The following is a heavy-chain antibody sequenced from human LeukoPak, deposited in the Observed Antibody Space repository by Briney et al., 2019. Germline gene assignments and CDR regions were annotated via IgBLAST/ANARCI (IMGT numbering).Heavy chain of an antibody. CDR2: IYYSGST. CDR1: GGSISSGGYY. CDR3: ARARTDGWYWFDY. J-gene: IGHJ4*02. V-gene: IGHV4-31*03. Sequence: SETLSLTCTVSGGSISSGGYYWSWIRQHPGKGLEWIGYIYYSGSTYYNPSLKSRVTISVDTSKNQLSLKLSSVTAADTAVYYCARARTDGWYWFDYWGQGTLVTVSS. D-gene: IGHD6-19*01.